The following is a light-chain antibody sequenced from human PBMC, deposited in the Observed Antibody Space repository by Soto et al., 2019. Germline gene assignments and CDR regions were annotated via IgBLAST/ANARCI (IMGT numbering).Light chain of an antibody. CDR3: QQYGNSPRT. CDR2: GAS. V-gene: IGKV3-20*01. Sequence: PGTLSLAPGERAPLSCRASQTVTSSFVAWYQQKPGQAPRLLISGASNRATDIPDRFSGSGSGTDFTLVISRVEAEDSAVYYCQQYGNSPRTFGQGTKV. CDR1: QTVTSSF. J-gene: IGKJ1*01.